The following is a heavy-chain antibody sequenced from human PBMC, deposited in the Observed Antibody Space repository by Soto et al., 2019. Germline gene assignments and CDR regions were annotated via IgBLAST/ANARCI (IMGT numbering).Heavy chain of an antibody. CDR3: AREDSPGRSGYLSGPAQIYYYMDV. D-gene: IGHD3-3*01. CDR1: GGSISSGGYY. J-gene: IGHJ6*03. Sequence: PSETLSLTCTVSGGSISSGGYYWSWIRQHPGKGLEWIGYIYYSGSTYYNPSLKSRVTISVDTSKNQFSLKLSSVTAADTAVYYCAREDSPGRSGYLSGPAQIYYYMDVWGKGTTVTVSS. CDR2: IYYSGST. V-gene: IGHV4-31*03.